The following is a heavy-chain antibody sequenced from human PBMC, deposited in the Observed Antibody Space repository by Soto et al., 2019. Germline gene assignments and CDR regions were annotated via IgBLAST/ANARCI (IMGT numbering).Heavy chain of an antibody. V-gene: IGHV4-31*03. CDR3: ASYYYDSSGYPGAFDI. CDR2: IYYSGST. D-gene: IGHD3-22*01. Sequence: SETLSLTCTVSGRSMSSGGYYWSWIRQHPGKGLEGFGYIYYSGSTYYNPSLKRRGTISVATSKNQCSLKLSSVTAADTAVYYCASYYYDSSGYPGAFDIWGQGTMVTVSS. J-gene: IGHJ3*02. CDR1: GRSMSSGGYY.